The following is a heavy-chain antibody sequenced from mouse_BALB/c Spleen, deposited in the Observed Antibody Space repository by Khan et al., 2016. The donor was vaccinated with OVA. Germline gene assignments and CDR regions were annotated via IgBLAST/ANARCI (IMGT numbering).Heavy chain of an antibody. V-gene: IGHV1-85*01. J-gene: IGHJ3*01. CDR1: GYTFTSYD. CDR2: MFPGDGST. D-gene: IGHD2-14*01. CDR3: ARGGYGGFAY. Sequence: QVQLQQSGAELVKPGASVKLSCKASGYTFTSYDINWVRQRPEQGLEWIGWMFPGDGSTKYNENFKGKATLTTDKSSSTAYMQLSRLPSEDPGAYFCARGGYGGFAYWGQGTLVTVSA.